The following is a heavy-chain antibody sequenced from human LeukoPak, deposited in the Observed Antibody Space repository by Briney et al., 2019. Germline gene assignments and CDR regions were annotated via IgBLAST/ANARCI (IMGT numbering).Heavy chain of an antibody. Sequence: PSETLSLTCTVSGGSISSGGYYWSWIRQHPGKGLEWIGYIYYSGSTYYNPSPKSRVTISLDTSKNQFSLNLSSVTAADTAVYYCARGTGYDFWMPWGQGTLVTVSS. CDR3: ARGTGYDFWMP. J-gene: IGHJ5*02. D-gene: IGHD3-3*01. CDR2: IYYSGST. CDR1: GGSISSGGYY. V-gene: IGHV4-30-4*08.